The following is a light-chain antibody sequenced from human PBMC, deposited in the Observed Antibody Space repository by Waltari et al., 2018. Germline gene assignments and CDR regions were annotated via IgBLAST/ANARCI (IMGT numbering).Light chain of an antibody. V-gene: IGKV1-9*01. Sequence: DIQLTQSPSFLSASVGDRVTITCRASQEISPSLTLYQQKPGKAPYLLIYGASNLQSGVPSRFSGSGSGTEFTLTISSLQPEDFATYSCQQVKSFPLTFGGGTKVEVK. CDR3: QQVKSFPLT. J-gene: IGKJ4*01. CDR2: GAS. CDR1: QEISPS.